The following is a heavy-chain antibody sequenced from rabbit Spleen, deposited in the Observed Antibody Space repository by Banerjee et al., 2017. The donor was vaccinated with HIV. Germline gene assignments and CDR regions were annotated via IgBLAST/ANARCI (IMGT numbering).Heavy chain of an antibody. V-gene: IGHV1S40*01. Sequence: QSLEESGGDLVKPGASLTLTCIASGVSFSGNSYICWVRQAPGKGLEWIVCIDSGSSGFTYFASWAKGRFTISKTSSTTVTLQMTSLTAADTATYFCARSNGGGHGSDLWGQGTLVTVS. CDR3: ARSNGGGHGSDL. CDR1: GVSFSGNSY. J-gene: IGHJ4*01. D-gene: IGHD5-1*01. CDR2: IDSGSSGFT.